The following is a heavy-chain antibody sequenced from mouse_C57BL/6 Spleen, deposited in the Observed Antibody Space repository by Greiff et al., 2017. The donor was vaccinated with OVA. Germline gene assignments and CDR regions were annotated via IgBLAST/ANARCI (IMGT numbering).Heavy chain of an antibody. V-gene: IGHV1-76*01. D-gene: IGHD1-1*01. CDR3: ARETDYYGSRGYFDV. CDR1: GYTFTDYY. J-gene: IGHJ1*03. Sequence: VQLQQSGAELVRPGASVKLSCKASGYTFTDYYINWVKQRPGQGLEWIARIYPGSGNTYYNEKFKGKATLTAEKSSSTAYMQLSSLTSEDSAVYFCARETDYYGSRGYFDVWGTGTTVTVSS. CDR2: IYPGSGNT.